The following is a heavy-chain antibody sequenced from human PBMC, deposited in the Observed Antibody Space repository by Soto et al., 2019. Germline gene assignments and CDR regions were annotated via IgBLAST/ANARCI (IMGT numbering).Heavy chain of an antibody. CDR2: IIPIFGTP. Sequence: ASVKVSCKASGGIFSTYSISWLRQAPGQGLEWMGGIIPIFGTPNYAQRFQGRVTITADESTTTSYMELSRLKSEDTAVYYCARDRDDYGSGNYYNRIDFWGQGTLVTVSS. D-gene: IGHD3-10*01. CDR3: ARDRDDYGSGNYYNRIDF. J-gene: IGHJ4*02. V-gene: IGHV1-69*13. CDR1: GGIFSTYS.